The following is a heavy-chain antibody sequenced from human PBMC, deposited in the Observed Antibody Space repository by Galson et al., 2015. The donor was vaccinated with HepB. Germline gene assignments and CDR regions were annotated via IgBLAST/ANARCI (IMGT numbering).Heavy chain of an antibody. V-gene: IGHV1-2*02. CDR1: GYTFTGYY. Sequence: SVKVSCKASGYTFTGYYMHWVRQAPGQGLEWMGWINPNSGGTNYAQKFQGRVTMTRDTSISTAYVELSRLRSYDTAVYYCARDFGPKANYHYYYGVDVWGQGTTVTVSS. J-gene: IGHJ6*02. CDR3: ARDFGPKANYHYYYGVDV. D-gene: IGHD3-3*01. CDR2: INPNSGGT.